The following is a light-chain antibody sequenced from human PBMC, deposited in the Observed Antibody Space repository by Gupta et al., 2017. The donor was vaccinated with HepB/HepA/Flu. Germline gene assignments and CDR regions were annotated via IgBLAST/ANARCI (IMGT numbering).Light chain of an antibody. CDR1: QSISSY. J-gene: IGKJ1*01. CDR2: AAS. V-gene: IGKV1-39*01. CDR3: QQSYSTPWT. Sequence: DIQMTQSPSSLSASVGDRVTITCRASQSISSYLNWYQQKPGKAPKLLIYAASRLQSGVPSRFSGSGSVTDFTLTISRLQPEEFATYYCQQSYSTPWTFGQGTKVEIK.